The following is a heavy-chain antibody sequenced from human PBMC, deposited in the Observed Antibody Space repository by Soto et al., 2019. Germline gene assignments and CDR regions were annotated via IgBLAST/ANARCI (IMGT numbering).Heavy chain of an antibody. D-gene: IGHD3-22*01. CDR1: GYTFTSYG. V-gene: IGHV1-18*04. Sequence: ASVKVSCKASGYTFTSYGISWVRQAPGQGLEWMGWISAYNGNTNYAQKLHGRVTMTTDTSTSTAYMELRSLRSDDTAVYYCARDRLHKYYYDSSGYYGYWGQGTLVTVSS. CDR2: ISAYNGNT. J-gene: IGHJ4*02. CDR3: ARDRLHKYYYDSSGYYGY.